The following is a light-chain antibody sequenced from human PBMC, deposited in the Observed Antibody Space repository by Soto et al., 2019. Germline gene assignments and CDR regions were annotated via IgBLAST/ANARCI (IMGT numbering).Light chain of an antibody. CDR3: QQYNSDYFT. CDR2: KAS. V-gene: IGKV1-5*03. J-gene: IGKJ4*01. CDR1: QNINSW. Sequence: DIQMTQSPSTLSASVGDRVTITCRASQNINSWLAWYQQKPGKAPKLLIFKASSLEGGVPSRFSGSGSGTEFTLPISSLQPEDFATYYCQQYNSDYFTFGGGTKVEIK.